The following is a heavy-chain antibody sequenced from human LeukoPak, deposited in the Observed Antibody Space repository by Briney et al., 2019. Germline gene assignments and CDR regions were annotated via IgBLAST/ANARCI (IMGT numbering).Heavy chain of an antibody. D-gene: IGHD4-23*01. CDR2: INTDGRTT. J-gene: IGHJ4*02. V-gene: IGHV3-74*01. CDR3: ARDRDYGGRLDY. Sequence: GGSLRLSCAASGFTFSTYWMHWVRQAPGKGRVCVSHINTDGRTTNYADSVKGRFTVSRDNAKNTLYLQMNSLRAEDTAVYYCARDRDYGGRLDYWGQGTLVTVSS. CDR1: GFTFSTYW.